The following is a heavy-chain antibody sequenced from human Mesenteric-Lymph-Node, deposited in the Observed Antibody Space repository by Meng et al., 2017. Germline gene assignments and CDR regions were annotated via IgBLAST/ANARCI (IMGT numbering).Heavy chain of an antibody. CDR2: INSDGSST. V-gene: IGHV3-74*01. D-gene: IGHD3-9*01. CDR1: GFTFSGHW. CDR3: ARDGGVEYDILTGYYGD. J-gene: IGHJ4*02. Sequence: GGSLRLSCAASGFTFSGHWMHWVRQPPGKGLMWVSHINSDGSSTSYADSVRGRFTISRDNAKNTLYLQMNSLRAEDTAVYYCARDGGVEYDILTGYYGDWGQGTLVTVSS.